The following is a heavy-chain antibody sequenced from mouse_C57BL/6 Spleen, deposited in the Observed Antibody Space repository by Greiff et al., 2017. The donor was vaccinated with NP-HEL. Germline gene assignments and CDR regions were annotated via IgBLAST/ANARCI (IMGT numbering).Heavy chain of an antibody. J-gene: IGHJ1*03. D-gene: IGHD1-1*01. V-gene: IGHV3-6*01. CDR2: ISYDGSN. CDR1: GYSITSGYY. Sequence: EVKLQESGPGLVKPSQSLSLTCSVTGYSITSGYYWNWIRQFPGNKLEWMGYISYDGSNNYNPSLKNRISITRDTSKNQFFLKLNSVTTEDTATYYCAREFITTVVYWYFDVWGTGTTVTVSS. CDR3: AREFITTVVYWYFDV.